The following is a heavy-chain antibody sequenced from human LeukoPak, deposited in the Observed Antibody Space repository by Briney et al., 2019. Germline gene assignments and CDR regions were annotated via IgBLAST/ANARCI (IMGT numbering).Heavy chain of an antibody. CDR3: AREANFGGNLNWFDP. D-gene: IGHD4-23*01. CDR2: IIPMFDSR. Sequence: ASVKVSCKASGGTFRTSGYTWVRQAPGQGLEWMGGIIPMFDSRSFAQKFQGRVTLTSDESGSTVYMELRNLTSEDTAIYYCAREANFGGNLNWFDPWGQGTLVTVSS. V-gene: IGHV1-69*13. CDR1: GGTFRTSG. J-gene: IGHJ5*02.